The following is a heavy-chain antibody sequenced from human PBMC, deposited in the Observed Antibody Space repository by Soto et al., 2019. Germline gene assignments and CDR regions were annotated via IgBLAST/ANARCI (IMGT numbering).Heavy chain of an antibody. CDR2: IYWNGEA. V-gene: IGHV2-5*04. J-gene: IGHJ4*02. CDR3: ANLPRFADSKHDY. D-gene: IGHD3-10*01. Sequence: SGPTLVNPTQTLTLTCNFSGFSLSTGGVGVAWVRQPPGKALEWLTLIYWNGEARTSPSLENRLTVTKDASKNQVALTMTNMDVVATGPYYCANLPRFADSKHDYGVEGIRVTV. CDR1: GFSLSTGGVG.